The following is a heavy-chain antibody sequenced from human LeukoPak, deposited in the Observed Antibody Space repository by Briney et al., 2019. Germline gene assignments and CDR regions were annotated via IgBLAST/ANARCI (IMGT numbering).Heavy chain of an antibody. Sequence: SETLSLTCTVSGGSISSYYWSWIRQPPGKGLEWIGYIYYSGSTNYNPSLKSRVAISVDTSKNQFSLKLSSVTAADTAVYYCARVSSIVVVPAAIDLWGRGTLVTVSS. CDR2: IYYSGST. D-gene: IGHD2-2*01. CDR1: GGSISSYY. CDR3: ARVSSIVVVPAAIDL. J-gene: IGHJ2*01. V-gene: IGHV4-59*08.